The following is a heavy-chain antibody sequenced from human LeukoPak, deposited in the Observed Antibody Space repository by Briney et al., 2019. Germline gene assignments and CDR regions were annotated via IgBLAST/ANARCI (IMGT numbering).Heavy chain of an antibody. CDR2: SYYRSNWYN. Sequence: SQTLSLTCAISGDSVSSNSAAWNWIRQSPSRGLEWLGRSYYRSNWYNDYAVSVSSRITVNPDTSKNQFSLQLNTVTPEDTAVYYCSRGTHWFDSWGQGTLVTVSS. J-gene: IGHJ5*01. D-gene: IGHD1-7*01. CDR1: GDSVSSNSAA. CDR3: SRGTHWFDS. V-gene: IGHV6-1*01.